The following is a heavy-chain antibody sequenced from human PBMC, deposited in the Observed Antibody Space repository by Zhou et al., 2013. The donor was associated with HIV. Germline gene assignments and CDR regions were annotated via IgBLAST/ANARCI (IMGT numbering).Heavy chain of an antibody. J-gene: IGHJ4*02. Sequence: QVQLLQSGSEVKKPGASVKVSCKASGYPFSSYGITWVRLAPGQGLEWMGWISGKDGNTNYGKKFQGRVTMTRDTSTRTVYMELRSLRSDDTALYYCARDIKYGRGWPSVSTVRGIMEYWGQGTLVTVSS. CDR3: ARDIKYGRGWPSVSTVRGIMEY. CDR2: ISGKDGNT. D-gene: IGHD3-10*01. V-gene: IGHV1-18*01. CDR1: GYPFSSYG.